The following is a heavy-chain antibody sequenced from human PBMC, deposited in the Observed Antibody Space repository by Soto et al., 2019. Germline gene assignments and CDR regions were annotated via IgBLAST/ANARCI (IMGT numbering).Heavy chain of an antibody. D-gene: IGHD3-22*01. Sequence: GASVKVSCKASGYTFTSYGISWVRQAPGQGLEWMGWISAYNGNTNYAQKLQGRVTMTTDTSTSTAYMELRSLGSDDTAVYYCARESLGYYYDSSGYYPTFDYWGQGTLVTVSS. V-gene: IGHV1-18*01. J-gene: IGHJ4*02. CDR1: GYTFTSYG. CDR2: ISAYNGNT. CDR3: ARESLGYYYDSSGYYPTFDY.